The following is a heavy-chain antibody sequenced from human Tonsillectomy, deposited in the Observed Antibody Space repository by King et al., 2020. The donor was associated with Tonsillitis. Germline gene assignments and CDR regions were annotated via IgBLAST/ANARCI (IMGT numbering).Heavy chain of an antibody. CDR2: IYYSGST. CDR3: ARGRMITFGGVPLGYYFDY. Sequence: QLQESGPGLVKPSETLSLTCTVSGGSISSYYWSWIRQPPGKGLEWIGYIYYSGSTNYNPSLKSRVTISVDTSKNQFSLKLSSVTAADTAVYYCARGRMITFGGVPLGYYFDYWGQGTLVTVSS. D-gene: IGHD3-16*01. CDR1: GGSISSYY. J-gene: IGHJ4*02. V-gene: IGHV4-59*01.